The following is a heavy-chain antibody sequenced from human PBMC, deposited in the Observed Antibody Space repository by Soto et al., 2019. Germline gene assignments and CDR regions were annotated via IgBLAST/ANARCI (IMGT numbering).Heavy chain of an antibody. J-gene: IGHJ3*02. CDR2: ISAYNGNT. V-gene: IGHV1-18*01. CDR1: GYTFTSYG. D-gene: IGHD3-22*01. CDR3: AREYREYYYDSSGYYPSAFDI. Sequence: ASVKVSCKASGYTFTSYGISCVRQAPGQVLEWMGWISAYNGNTNYAQKLQGRVTMTTDTSTSTAYMELRSLRSDDTAVYYCAREYREYYYDSSGYYPSAFDIWGQGTMVTVSS.